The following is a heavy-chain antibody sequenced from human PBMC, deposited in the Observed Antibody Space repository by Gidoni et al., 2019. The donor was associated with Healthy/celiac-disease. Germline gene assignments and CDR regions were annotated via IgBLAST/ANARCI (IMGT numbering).Heavy chain of an antibody. V-gene: IGHV4-4*02. CDR1: GGSISSSNW. CDR2: IYHSGST. Sequence: QVQLQESGPGLVNPSGTLSLTCAVSGGSISSSNWWSWVRQPPGKGLEWIGEIYHSGSTNYNPSLKSRVTISVDKSKNQFSLKLSSVTAADTAVYYCARGFRLWFGVRSPYYFDYWGQGTLVTVSS. J-gene: IGHJ4*02. CDR3: ARGFRLWFGVRSPYYFDY. D-gene: IGHD3-10*01.